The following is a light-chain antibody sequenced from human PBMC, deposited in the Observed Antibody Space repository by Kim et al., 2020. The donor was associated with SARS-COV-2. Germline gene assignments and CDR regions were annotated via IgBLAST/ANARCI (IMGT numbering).Light chain of an antibody. CDR1: QSVSSW. V-gene: IGKV1-5*03. Sequence: DIQMTQSPSTLSASVGDRVTITCRASQSVSSWLAWYQQKPGKAPKLLIYKASTLEGGVPSRFSGRGTGTEFTLTINSLQPDDVATYSCQQYDSHPYTFGQGTKLEIK. CDR2: KAS. CDR3: QQYDSHPYT. J-gene: IGKJ2*01.